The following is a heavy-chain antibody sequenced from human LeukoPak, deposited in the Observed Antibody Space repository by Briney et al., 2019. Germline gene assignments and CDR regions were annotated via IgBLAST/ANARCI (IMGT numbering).Heavy chain of an antibody. CDR3: ARDVYSIAAAGMFDY. J-gene: IGHJ4*02. CDR1: GYTFTSYG. Sequence: GASVKVSCKASGYTFTSYGISWVRQAPGQGLEWMGWISAYNGNTNYAQKLQGRVTMTTDTSTSTAYMELRSLRSDDTAVYYCARDVYSIAAAGMFDYWGQGTLVTVSS. V-gene: IGHV1-18*01. CDR2: ISAYNGNT. D-gene: IGHD6-13*01.